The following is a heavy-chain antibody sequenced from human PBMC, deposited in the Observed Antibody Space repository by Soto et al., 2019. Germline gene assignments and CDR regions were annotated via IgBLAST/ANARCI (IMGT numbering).Heavy chain of an antibody. V-gene: IGHV1-69*12. Sequence: QVQLVQSGAEVKKPGSSVKVSCKASGGTFSSYAISWVRQAPGQGLEWMGGIIPIFGTADYAQKFQGRVTITADESTSTGNRELSSRSSEDPAVYYCASHYDSSGYYYRGLDYWGQGTLVTVPS. D-gene: IGHD3-22*01. J-gene: IGHJ4*02. CDR2: IIPIFGTA. CDR1: GGTFSSYA. CDR3: ASHYDSSGYYYRGLDY.